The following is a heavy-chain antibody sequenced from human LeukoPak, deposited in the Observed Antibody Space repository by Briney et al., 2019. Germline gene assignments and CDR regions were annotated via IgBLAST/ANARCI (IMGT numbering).Heavy chain of an antibody. CDR1: GGSTSSGGYS. CDR3: ARQRSGNLYYGMDV. Sequence: SETLSLTYAVSGGSTSSGGYSWSWTRQPPGKGLEWIGYIYHSGSTYYNPSLKSRVTISVDRSKNQFSLKLSSVTAADTAVYYCARQRSGNLYYGMDVWGQGTTVTVSS. J-gene: IGHJ6*02. D-gene: IGHD1-1*01. V-gene: IGHV4-30-2*01. CDR2: IYHSGST.